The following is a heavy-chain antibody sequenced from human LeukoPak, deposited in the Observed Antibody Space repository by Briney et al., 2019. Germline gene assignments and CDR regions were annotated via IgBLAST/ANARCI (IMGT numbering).Heavy chain of an antibody. Sequence: QSGGSLRLSCAASGLTFSSYGMSWVRQAPGKGLECVSAISGSGGSTYYADSVKGRFTISRDNSKNTLYLQMNNLRAEDTAVYFCAKEGGYGDYSSRFDPASRFDYWGQGTLVTVSS. CDR1: GLTFSSYG. V-gene: IGHV3-23*01. CDR3: AKEGGYGDYSSRFDPASRFDY. D-gene: IGHD4-17*01. J-gene: IGHJ4*02. CDR2: ISGSGGST.